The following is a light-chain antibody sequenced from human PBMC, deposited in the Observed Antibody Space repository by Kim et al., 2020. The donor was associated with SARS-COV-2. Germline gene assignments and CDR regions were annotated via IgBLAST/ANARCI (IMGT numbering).Light chain of an antibody. CDR3: QQSYSSLWT. J-gene: IGKJ1*01. V-gene: IGKV1-39*01. CDR1: QSISSY. CDR2: AAS. Sequence: ASVGDRVTITCRASQSISSYLNWYQQKPGKAPKLLIYAASSLQSGVPSRFSGSGSGTDFILTISSLQPEDFATFYCQQSYSSLWTFGQGTKVDIK.